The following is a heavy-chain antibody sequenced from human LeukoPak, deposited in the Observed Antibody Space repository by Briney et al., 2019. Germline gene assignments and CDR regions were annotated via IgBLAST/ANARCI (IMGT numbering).Heavy chain of an antibody. Sequence: GGSLRLSCAASGFTLSTYWMHWVRQAPGKGPVWVSRINSEGTTTQYADSVKGRFAISRDNAKNTLDLQMNSLRIEDTAVYYCAKDWRWQQDIYGMNVWGQGTTVTVSS. J-gene: IGHJ6*02. V-gene: IGHV3-74*01. CDR3: AKDWRWQQDIYGMNV. D-gene: IGHD5-24*01. CDR1: GFTLSTYW. CDR2: INSEGTTT.